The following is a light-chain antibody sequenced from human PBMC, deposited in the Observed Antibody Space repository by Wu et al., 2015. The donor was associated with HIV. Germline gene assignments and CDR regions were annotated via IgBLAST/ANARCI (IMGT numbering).Light chain of an antibody. V-gene: IGKV1-5*03. CDR2: KAS. CDR1: QSISSW. J-gene: IGKJ2*01. Sequence: DIQMTQSPSTLSASVGDRVTITCRASQSISSWLAWFQQKPGKAPKLLIYKASTLESGIPPRFSGSGSGTEFTLTISSLQPDDFASYYCHQYNSPNTFGQGTNLEIK. CDR3: HQYNSPNT.